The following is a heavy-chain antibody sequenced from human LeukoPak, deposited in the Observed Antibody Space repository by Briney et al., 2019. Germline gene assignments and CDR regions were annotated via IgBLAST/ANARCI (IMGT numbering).Heavy chain of an antibody. CDR3: ARDARRSWYFDY. D-gene: IGHD6-13*01. V-gene: IGHV4-59*01. CDR1: GGSISSYY. Sequence: SETLSLTCTVSGGSISSYYWSRIRQPPGKGLEWIGYIYYSGSTNYNPSLKSRVTISVDTSKNQFSLKLSSVTAADTAVYYCARDARRSWYFDYWGQGTLVTVSS. CDR2: IYYSGST. J-gene: IGHJ4*02.